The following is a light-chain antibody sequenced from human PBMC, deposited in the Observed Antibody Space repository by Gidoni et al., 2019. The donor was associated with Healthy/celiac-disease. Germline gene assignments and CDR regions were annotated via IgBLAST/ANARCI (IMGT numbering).Light chain of an antibody. CDR2: GKN. Sequence: LRSYYASWYQQKPGQAPVLVIYGKNNRPSGIPDRFSGSSSGNTASLTITGAQAEDEADYYCNSRDSSGNRGVFGTGTKVTVL. CDR1: LRSYY. J-gene: IGLJ1*01. CDR3: NSRDSSGNRGV. V-gene: IGLV3-19*01.